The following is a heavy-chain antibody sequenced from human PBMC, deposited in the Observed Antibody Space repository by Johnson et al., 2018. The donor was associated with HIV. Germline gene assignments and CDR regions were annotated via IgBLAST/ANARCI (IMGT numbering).Heavy chain of an antibody. CDR2: ISWNSGSI. D-gene: IGHD7-27*01. CDR1: GFTFDDYA. V-gene: IGHV3-9*01. J-gene: IGHJ3*02. CDR3: ARESRLGPLAHAFDI. Sequence: VQLVESGGGVVQPGRSLRLSCAASGFTFDDYAMHWVRQAPGKGLEWVSSISWNSGSIGYADSVKGRFTISRDNPNNMMYLQMNSLRAEDTAVYYCARESRLGPLAHAFDIWGQGRMVTVSS.